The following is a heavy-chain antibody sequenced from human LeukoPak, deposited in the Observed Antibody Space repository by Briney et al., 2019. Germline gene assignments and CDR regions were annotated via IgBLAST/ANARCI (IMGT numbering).Heavy chain of an antibody. D-gene: IGHD2-15*01. CDR2: ISAYNGNT. Sequence: GASVKVSCKXSGYTFTSYGISWVRQAPGQGLEWMGWISAYNGNTNYAQKLQGRVTMTTDTSTSTAYMELRSLRSDDTAVYYCARRIAHCSGGSCYSAPYYYYYMDVWGKGTTVTVSS. CDR1: GYTFTSYG. J-gene: IGHJ6*03. CDR3: ARRIAHCSGGSCYSAPYYYYYMDV. V-gene: IGHV1-18*01.